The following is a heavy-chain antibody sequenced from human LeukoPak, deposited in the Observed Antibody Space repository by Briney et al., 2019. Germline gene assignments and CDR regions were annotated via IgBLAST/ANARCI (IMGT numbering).Heavy chain of an antibody. V-gene: IGHV4-59*01. J-gene: IGHJ4*02. CDR3: ARMSLSYCSSTSCSNLMDY. D-gene: IGHD2-2*01. CDR1: GDSISSYY. CDR2: IYYSGGT. Sequence: SETLSLTCTVSGDSISSYYWSWIRQPPGKGLEWIGYIYYSGGTNYNPSLKSRVTISVDTSKNQFSLKLSSVTAADTAMYYCARMSLSYCSSTSCSNLMDYWGQGTLVTVSS.